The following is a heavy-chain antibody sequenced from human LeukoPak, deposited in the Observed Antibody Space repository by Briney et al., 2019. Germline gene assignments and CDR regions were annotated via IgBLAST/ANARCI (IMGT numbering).Heavy chain of an antibody. CDR3: AKDARRSDGWYFFDH. CDR1: GLPIADFA. Sequence: GGSLRLSCVASGLPIADFAMGWVRQAPGKGLEWVSVISDNGDTTYYADSVKGRFTISRDNSKNTLYLQMSSLRAEDTAIYYCAKDARRSDGWYFFDHWGQGALVTVSS. CDR2: ISDNGDTT. D-gene: IGHD6-19*01. V-gene: IGHV3-23*01. J-gene: IGHJ4*02.